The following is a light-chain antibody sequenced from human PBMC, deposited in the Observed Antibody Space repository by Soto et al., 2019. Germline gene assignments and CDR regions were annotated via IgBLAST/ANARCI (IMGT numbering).Light chain of an antibody. J-gene: IGKJ5*01. V-gene: IGKV3-15*01. CDR1: ESVRTK. CDR3: QQYNSWPPIT. Sequence: IVITKSPVTLYESPAAGATLSCRASESVRTKLAWYQQKAGQAPRLLIYGASTRATGIPDRFSGSGSGTEFTLTISSRQSEDFAVYYCQQYNSWPPITFGQGTRLEIK. CDR2: GAS.